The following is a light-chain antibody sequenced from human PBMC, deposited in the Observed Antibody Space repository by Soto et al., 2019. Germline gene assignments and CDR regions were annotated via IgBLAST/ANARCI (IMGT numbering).Light chain of an antibody. CDR2: KAS. J-gene: IGKJ1*01. CDR3: QQYKSYSEA. CDR1: QTISSW. V-gene: IGKV1-5*03. Sequence: DIQMTQSPSTLSGSVGVRVTITCRASQTISSWLAWYQQKPGKAPKLLIYKASTLKSGVPSRFSGSGSGTEFTLTISSLQHDDFATYYCQQYKSYSEAFGQGPKVDIK.